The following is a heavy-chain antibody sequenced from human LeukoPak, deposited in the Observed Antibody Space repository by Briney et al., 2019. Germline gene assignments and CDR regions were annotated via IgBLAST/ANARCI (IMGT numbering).Heavy chain of an antibody. D-gene: IGHD6-13*01. CDR2: ISYDGSNK. Sequence: GGSLRLSCAASGFTFSSYGMHWVRQAPGKGLEWVAVISYDGSNKYYADSVKGRFTISRDNSKNTLYLQMNSLRAEDTAVYYCAKGAAADDFNGMDVWGQGTTVTVSS. CDR1: GFTFSSYG. V-gene: IGHV3-30*18. CDR3: AKGAAADDFNGMDV. J-gene: IGHJ6*02.